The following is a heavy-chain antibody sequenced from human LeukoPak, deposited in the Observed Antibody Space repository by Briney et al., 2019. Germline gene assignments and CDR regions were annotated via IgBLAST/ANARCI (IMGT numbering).Heavy chain of an antibody. CDR3: ARHSLSITIFGVVTSDAFDI. CDR1: GCSLSSYF. V-gene: IGHV4-59*08. Sequence: SETLSLTCTVSGCSLSSYFWSWIRQPPGKGLEWIAYIYYSGSTNYNPSLKSRVTISVDTSKNQFSLKLSSVTAADTAVYYCARHSLSITIFGVVTSDAFDIWGQGTLVTVSS. J-gene: IGHJ3*02. D-gene: IGHD3-3*01. CDR2: IYYSGST.